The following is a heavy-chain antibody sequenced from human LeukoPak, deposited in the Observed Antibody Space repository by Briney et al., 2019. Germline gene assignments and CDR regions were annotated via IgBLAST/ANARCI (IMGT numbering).Heavy chain of an antibody. CDR3: ARADPAYDAFDL. V-gene: IGHV1-2*04. CDR1: GYTFIGYY. J-gene: IGHJ3*01. Sequence: ASVTVSCKASGYTFIGYYMYWVRQAPGQGLEWMGWINPHSGATNYAQKFQGWVTMTRDTSTSTAYMDLSRLRSDDTAVYFCARADPAYDAFDLWGQGTVVTVSS. CDR2: INPHSGAT.